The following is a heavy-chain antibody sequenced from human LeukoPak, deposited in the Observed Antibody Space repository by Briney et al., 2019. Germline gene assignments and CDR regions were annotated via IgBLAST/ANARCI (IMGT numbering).Heavy chain of an antibody. CDR3: ARGTTSDVEYFQH. V-gene: IGHV3-53*01. CDR2: IYSGGST. Sequence: GGSLRLSCAASGFTFSSYSMNWVRQAPGKGLEWVSVIYSGGSTYYADSVKGRFTISRDNSKNTLYLQMNSLRVEDTAVYYCARGTTSDVEYFQHWGQGTLVTVSS. D-gene: IGHD1-1*01. J-gene: IGHJ1*01. CDR1: GFTFSSYS.